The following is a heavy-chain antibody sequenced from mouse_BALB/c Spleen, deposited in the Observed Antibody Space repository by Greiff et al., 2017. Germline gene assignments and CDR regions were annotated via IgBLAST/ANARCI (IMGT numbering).Heavy chain of an antibody. Sequence: QVQLQQSGAELAKPGASVKMSCKASGYTFTSYWMHWVKQRPGQGLEWIGYINPSTGYTEYNQKFKDKATLTADKSSSTAYMQLSSLTSEDSAVYYCARSEGYGNHLCGYWGQGTLVTVSA. CDR3: ARSEGYGNHLCGY. V-gene: IGHV1-7*01. CDR2: INPSTGYT. J-gene: IGHJ3*02. D-gene: IGHD2-1*01. CDR1: GYTFTSYW.